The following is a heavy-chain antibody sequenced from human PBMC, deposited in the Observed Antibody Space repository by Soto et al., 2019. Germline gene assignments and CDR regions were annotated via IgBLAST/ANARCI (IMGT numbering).Heavy chain of an antibody. J-gene: IGHJ4*02. Sequence: VQLVESGGGLVKPGGSLRLSCAASGFTFSSYTMKWVRQAQGMGLERVSSSSSTTSNIYYADSVKGRLTISRNNAMNSLYPKMNSLRAENTAVYYCARDHEIAAAGSWGFYYWGQRTLVTVSS. CDR3: ARDHEIAAAGSWGFYY. V-gene: IGHV3-21*01. D-gene: IGHD6-13*01. CDR1: GFTFSSYT. CDR2: SSSTTSNI.